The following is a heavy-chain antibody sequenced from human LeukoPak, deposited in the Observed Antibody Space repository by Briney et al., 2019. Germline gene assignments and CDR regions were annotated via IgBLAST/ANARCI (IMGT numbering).Heavy chain of an antibody. V-gene: IGHV4-39*07. Sequence: SETLSLTCTVSSGSISTSNYYWGWVRQPPGKALEWIGNIFYSGSTYYSPSLKSRVTISLDTSRNQFSLKLNSVTAADTAVCYCARRYDFWSGYPPPLDYWGQGTLVTVSS. J-gene: IGHJ4*02. CDR1: SGSISTSNYY. CDR3: ARRYDFWSGYPPPLDY. CDR2: IFYSGST. D-gene: IGHD3-3*01.